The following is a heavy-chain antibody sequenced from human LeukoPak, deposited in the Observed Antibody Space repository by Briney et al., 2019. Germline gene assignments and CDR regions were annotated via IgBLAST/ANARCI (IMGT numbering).Heavy chain of an antibody. CDR2: ISGSGGST. D-gene: IGHD4-17*01. CDR1: GFTFSSYA. CDR3: AKGYLIPYGPDAFDI. V-gene: IGHV3-23*01. Sequence: GGSLRLSCAASGFTFSSYAMSWVRQAPGKGLEWVSAISGSGGSTYYADSVKGRFTISRDNSKNTLYLQINSLRAEDTAVYYCAKGYLIPYGPDAFDIWGQGTMVTVSS. J-gene: IGHJ3*02.